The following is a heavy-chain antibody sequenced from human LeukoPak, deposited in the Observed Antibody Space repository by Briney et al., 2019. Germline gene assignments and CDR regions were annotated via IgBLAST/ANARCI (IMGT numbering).Heavy chain of an antibody. D-gene: IGHD2-21*02. V-gene: IGHV3-66*04. CDR2: IYSGGST. CDR1: GFTVSSNY. CDR3: ARLAYCGGDCYKNGWFDP. Sequence: GGSLRLSCAASGFTVSSNYMSWVRQAPGKGLEWVSVIYSGGSTYYADSVKGRFTISRDNSKSTLYLQMNSLRAEDTAVYYCARLAYCGGDCYKNGWFDPWGQGTLVTVSS. J-gene: IGHJ5*02.